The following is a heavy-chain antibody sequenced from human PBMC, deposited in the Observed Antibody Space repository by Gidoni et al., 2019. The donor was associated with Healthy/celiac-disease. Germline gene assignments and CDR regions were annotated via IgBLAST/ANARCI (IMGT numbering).Heavy chain of an antibody. CDR2: ISSSGSTI. CDR3: ARDLAAAGTGSYYYYGMDV. D-gene: IGHD6-13*01. V-gene: IGHV3-48*03. Sequence: EVQLVESGGGLVQPGGSLRLSCAASGFTFSSYEMNWVRQAPGKGLEWVSYISSSGSTIYYADSVKGRFTISRDNAKNSLYLQMNSLRAEDTAVYYCARDLAAAGTGSYYYYGMDVWGQGTTVTVSS. CDR1: GFTFSSYE. J-gene: IGHJ6*02.